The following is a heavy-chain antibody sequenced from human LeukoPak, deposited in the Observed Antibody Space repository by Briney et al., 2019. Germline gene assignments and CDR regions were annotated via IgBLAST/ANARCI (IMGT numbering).Heavy chain of an antibody. CDR3: ARGDLSSGGSYERSTNFDY. V-gene: IGHV1-69*06. CDR2: IMPMFGKT. J-gene: IGHJ4*02. D-gene: IGHD2-15*01. Sequence: GSSVKVSCKASGGTFSSYAISWVRQAPGQGLEWMGGIMPMFGKTNYAQKFQGRVTTTADKATSTAYMELSSLRSDDTAVYYCARGDLSSGGSYERSTNFDYWGQGTLVTVSS. CDR1: GGTFSSYA.